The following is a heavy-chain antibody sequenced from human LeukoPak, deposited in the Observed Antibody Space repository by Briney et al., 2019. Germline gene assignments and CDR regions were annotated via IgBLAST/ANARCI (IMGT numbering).Heavy chain of an antibody. CDR1: GFTFGDYA. J-gene: IGHJ4*02. Sequence: GGSLRLSCTASGFTFGDYAMSWVRQAPGKGLEWVGFIRSKAYGGTTEYAASVKGRFTTSRDDSKSIAYLQMNSLKTEDTAVYYCTRAGYSYYYDSSGKIDYWGQGTLATVSS. V-gene: IGHV3-49*04. CDR3: TRAGYSYYYDSSGKIDY. CDR2: IRSKAYGGTT. D-gene: IGHD3-22*01.